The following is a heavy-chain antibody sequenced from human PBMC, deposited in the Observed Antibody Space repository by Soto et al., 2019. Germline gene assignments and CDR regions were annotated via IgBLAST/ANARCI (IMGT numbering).Heavy chain of an antibody. CDR3: ARQLLWFGESGWFDP. V-gene: IGHV4-31*03. D-gene: IGHD3-10*01. Sequence: TSETLSLTCTVSGGSISSGGYYWSWIRQHPGKGLEWIGYIYYSGSTYYNPSLKSRVTISVDTSKNQFSLKLSSVTAADTAVYYCARQLLWFGESGWFDPWGQGTLVTVSS. CDR2: IYYSGST. J-gene: IGHJ5*02. CDR1: GGSISSGGYY.